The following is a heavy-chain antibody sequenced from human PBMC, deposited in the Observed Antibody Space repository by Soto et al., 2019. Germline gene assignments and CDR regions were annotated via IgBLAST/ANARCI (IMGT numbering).Heavy chain of an antibody. J-gene: IGHJ6*02. CDR3: ARARGSYPYYYYGMDV. D-gene: IGHD1-26*01. Sequence: SETLSLTCTVSGGSISSYYWSWIRQPPGKGLEWIGYIYYSGSTNYNPSLKSRVTISVDTSKNQFSLKLSSVTAADTAVYYCARARGSYPYYYYGMDVWGQGTTVTVSS. CDR1: GGSISSYY. CDR2: IYYSGST. V-gene: IGHV4-59*08.